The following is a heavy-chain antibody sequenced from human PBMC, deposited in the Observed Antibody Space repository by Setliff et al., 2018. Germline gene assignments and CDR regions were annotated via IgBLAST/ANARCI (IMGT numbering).Heavy chain of an antibody. D-gene: IGHD2-15*01. V-gene: IGHV1-3*03. J-gene: IGHJ4*02. Sequence: ASVKVSCKSSGYTFTTYAMHWMRQAPGQRLEWMGWINAGNGNTKYSQEFQDRVTITRDTSASIAFMELSSLRSEDMAVYYCARSGGSNWQTKLDYWGQGTLVTVSS. CDR3: ARSGGSNWQTKLDY. CDR2: INAGNGNT. CDR1: GYTFTTYA.